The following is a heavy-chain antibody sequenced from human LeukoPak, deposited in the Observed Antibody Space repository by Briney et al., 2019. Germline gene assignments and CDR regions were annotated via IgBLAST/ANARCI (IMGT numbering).Heavy chain of an antibody. Sequence: ASVKVSCKASGYTFTGYYMHWVRQAPGQGLEWMGWINPNSGGTDYAQKFQGRVTMTRDTSISTAYMELSRLRSDDTAVYYCARGPWGSSGFDYWGQGTLVTVSS. J-gene: IGHJ4*02. CDR1: GYTFTGYY. D-gene: IGHD6-13*01. CDR3: ARGPWGSSGFDY. CDR2: INPNSGGT. V-gene: IGHV1-2*02.